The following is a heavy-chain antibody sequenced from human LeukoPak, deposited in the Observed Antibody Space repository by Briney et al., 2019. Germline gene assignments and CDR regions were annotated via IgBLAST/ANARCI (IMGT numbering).Heavy chain of an antibody. CDR2: ISASSGKT. CDR3: ARAYCGSTSCYFDI. D-gene: IGHD2-2*01. Sequence: ASVRVSCKTSGYTFSSHGITWVRQAPGQGLEWMGWISASSGKTNTAQNLQGRVTMTTDTSTSTAYMDLRSLRSDDTAVYYCARAYCGSTSCYFDIWGQGTMVTVSS. V-gene: IGHV1-18*01. CDR1: GYTFSSHG. J-gene: IGHJ3*02.